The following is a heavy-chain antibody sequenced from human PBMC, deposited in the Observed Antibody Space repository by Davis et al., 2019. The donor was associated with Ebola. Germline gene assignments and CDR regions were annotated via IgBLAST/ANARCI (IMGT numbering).Heavy chain of an antibody. CDR2: ISGSTAHM. D-gene: IGHD3-22*01. V-gene: IGHV3-21*04. Sequence: PGGSLRLSCAGSGFSFSTYSINWVRQAPGKGLEWVSSISGSTAHMFYADSVKGRFTISRDNAKNSLFLQMNSLRAEDTAVYYCAKGTVMIVVVKFDYWGQGILVTVSS. J-gene: IGHJ4*02. CDR1: GFSFSTYS. CDR3: AKGTVMIVVVKFDY.